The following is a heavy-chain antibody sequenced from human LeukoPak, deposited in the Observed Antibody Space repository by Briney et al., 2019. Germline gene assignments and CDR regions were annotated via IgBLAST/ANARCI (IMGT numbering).Heavy chain of an antibody. V-gene: IGHV4-34*01. D-gene: IGHD2-2*01. CDR1: GGSFSGYY. CDR2: INHSGST. Sequence: PSETLSLTCAVYGGSFSGYYWSWIRQPPGKGLEWIGEINHSGSTNYNPSLKSRVTISVDTSKNQFSLKLSSVTAADTAVYYCARGRRQPIYCSSTSCLYYFDYWGQGTLVTVSS. J-gene: IGHJ4*02. CDR3: ARGRRQPIYCSSTSCLYYFDY.